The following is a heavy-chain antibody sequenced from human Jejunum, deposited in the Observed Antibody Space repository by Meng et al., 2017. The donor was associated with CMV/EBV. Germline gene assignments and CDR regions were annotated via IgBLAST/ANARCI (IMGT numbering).Heavy chain of an antibody. CDR3: AREPGRRVNPLVVVPAAIGFDP. Sequence: YYWSWIRQPPGKGLEWIGYIYYSGSTYYNPSLKSRVTISVDTSKNQFSLKLSSVTAADTAVYYCAREPGRRVNPLVVVPAAIGFDPWGQGTLVTVSS. V-gene: IGHV4-30-4*08. CDR1: YY. J-gene: IGHJ5*02. D-gene: IGHD2-2*01. CDR2: IYYSGST.